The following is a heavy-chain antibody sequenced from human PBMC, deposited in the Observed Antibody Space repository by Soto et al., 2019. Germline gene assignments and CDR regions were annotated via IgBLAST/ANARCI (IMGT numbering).Heavy chain of an antibody. CDR3: AKQQGPGTPYYYDMDV. V-gene: IGHV3-23*01. D-gene: IGHD1-1*01. J-gene: IGHJ6*02. CDR2: IRSSGDRT. Sequence: EVQLLESGGGLVQPGGSLRLSCAASGFTFSSYAMSWVRQAPGKGLEWVSVIRSSGDRTYYADSVKGRFTISRDNSKNTLDMQMNSLRAEDTAVYYCAKQQGPGTPYYYDMDVWGQGTMGSVSS. CDR1: GFTFSSYA.